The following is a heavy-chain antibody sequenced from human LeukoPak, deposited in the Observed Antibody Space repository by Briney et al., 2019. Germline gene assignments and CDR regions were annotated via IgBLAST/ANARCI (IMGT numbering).Heavy chain of an antibody. CDR3: AKDIEEWLVKGGGCFDY. Sequence: GGSLRLSCAASGFIFSNSAMHWVRQAPGKGLEWVAVISYDGSNKYYADSAKGRFTISRDNSKNTLYLQMNSLRAEDTAVYYCAKDIEEWLVKGGGCFDYWGQGTLVTVSS. CDR1: GFIFSNSA. D-gene: IGHD6-19*01. V-gene: IGHV3-30*18. CDR2: ISYDGSNK. J-gene: IGHJ4*02.